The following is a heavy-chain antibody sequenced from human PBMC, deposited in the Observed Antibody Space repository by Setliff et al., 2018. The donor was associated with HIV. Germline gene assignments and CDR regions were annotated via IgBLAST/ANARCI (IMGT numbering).Heavy chain of an antibody. CDR1: GYTFTSYA. Sequence: ASVKVSCKASGYTFTSYAMHWVRQAPGQRLEWMGWINAGNGNTKYSQKFQGRVTITRDTSASTAYMELSSLRSEDTAVYYCARAQGIFGVVTVPDAFDIWGQGTMVTVSS. D-gene: IGHD3-3*01. J-gene: IGHJ3*02. CDR3: ARAQGIFGVVTVPDAFDI. V-gene: IGHV1-3*01. CDR2: INAGNGNT.